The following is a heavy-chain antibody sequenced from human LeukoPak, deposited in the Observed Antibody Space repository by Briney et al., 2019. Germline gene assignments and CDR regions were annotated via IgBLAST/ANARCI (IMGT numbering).Heavy chain of an antibody. J-gene: IGHJ4*02. CDR1: GFTFSSYG. CDR2: ISYDGSNK. CDR3: AKSVVRGAMVPNYFDY. D-gene: IGHD3-10*01. V-gene: IGHV3-30*18. Sequence: GGSLRLSCAASGFTFSSYGMHWVRQAPGKGLEWVAVISYDGSNKYYADSVKGRFTISRDNSKNTLYLQMNSLRAEDTAVYYCAKSVVRGAMVPNYFDYWGQGTLVTVSS.